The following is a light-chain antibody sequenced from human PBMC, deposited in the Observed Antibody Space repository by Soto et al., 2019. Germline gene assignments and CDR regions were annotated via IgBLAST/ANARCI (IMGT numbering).Light chain of an antibody. CDR3: SSYTTSGTLVV. J-gene: IGLJ3*02. Sequence: QSALTQPASVSGSPGQSITISCTGTSSDVGDYNYVSWYQQHPGKAPKLIIYEVSNRPSGVSNRFSGSKSGNTASLTISGLQAEDEADYYCSSYTTSGTLVVFGGGTQLTVL. CDR2: EVS. V-gene: IGLV2-14*01. CDR1: SSDVGDYNY.